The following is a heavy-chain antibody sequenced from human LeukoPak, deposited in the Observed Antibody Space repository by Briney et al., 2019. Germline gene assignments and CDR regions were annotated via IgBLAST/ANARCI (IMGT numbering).Heavy chain of an antibody. V-gene: IGHV3-74*01. CDR3: AKDLSTESSGYYY. CDR1: RFTLSSYW. CDR2: INTDGSST. D-gene: IGHD3-22*01. J-gene: IGHJ4*02. Sequence: GGSLRLSCAASRFTLSSYWMHWVRQAPGKGLVWVSRINTDGSSTNYADSVKGRFTISRDNAMNTLYLQMNSLRAEDTAVYYCAKDLSTESSGYYYWGQGTLVTVSS.